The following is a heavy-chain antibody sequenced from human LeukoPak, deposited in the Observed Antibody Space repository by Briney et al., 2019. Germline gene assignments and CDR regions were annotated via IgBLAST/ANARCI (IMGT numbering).Heavy chain of an antibody. CDR3: TKPKHSSLYSSDY. D-gene: IGHD2-15*01. J-gene: IGHJ4*02. V-gene: IGHV3-23*01. Sequence: PGGSLRLSCAASAFTFRSYAMSGVRQAGGKGLEWVSAISGSGGNTYYADSVKGRFTISRDNSKNTLYLQMSSRRADDTAVYYCTKPKHSSLYSSDYWGQGTLVTVST. CDR2: ISGSGGNT. CDR1: AFTFRSYA.